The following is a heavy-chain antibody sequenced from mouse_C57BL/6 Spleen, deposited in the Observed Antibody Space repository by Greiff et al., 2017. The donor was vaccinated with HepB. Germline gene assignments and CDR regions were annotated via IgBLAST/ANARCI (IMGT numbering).Heavy chain of an antibody. CDR1: GYTFTSYG. CDR3: ARRRSEELFAY. V-gene: IGHV1-81*01. Sequence: QVQLKQSGAELARPGASVKLSCKASGYTFTSYGISWVKQRTGQGLEWIGEIYPRSGNTYYNEKFKGKATLTADKSSSTAYMELRSLTSEDSAVYFCARRRSEELFAYWGQGTLVTVSA. CDR2: IYPRSGNT. J-gene: IGHJ3*01.